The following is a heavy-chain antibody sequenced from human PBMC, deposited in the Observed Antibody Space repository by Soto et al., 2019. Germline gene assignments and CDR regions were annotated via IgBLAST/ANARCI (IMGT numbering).Heavy chain of an antibody. J-gene: IGHJ6*03. V-gene: IGHV3-74*01. CDR1: GFTFSDHC. CDR2: INSDGSST. D-gene: IGHD3-9*01. CDR3: ARGILTGLPPPKDYYYMDV. Sequence: GGSLRLSCAASGFTFSDHCMDWVRKAPGKGLVWVSRINSDGSSTSYADSVKGRFTISRDNAKNTLYLQMNSLRAEDTAVYYCARGILTGLPPPKDYYYMDVWGKGTTVTVS.